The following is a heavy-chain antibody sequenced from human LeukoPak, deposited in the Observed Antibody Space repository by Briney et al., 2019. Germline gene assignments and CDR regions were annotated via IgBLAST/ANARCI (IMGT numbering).Heavy chain of an antibody. CDR1: GFTFSSYW. D-gene: IGHD3-9*01. J-gene: IGHJ6*03. Sequence: GGSLRLSCAASGFTFSSYWMHWVRQAPGKGLVWVSRINSDGSSTSYADSVKGRFTISRDNAKNTTYLQMNSLRAEDTAVYYCARDEVLRYFDWTQYYYYYYMDVWGKGTTVTISS. CDR3: ARDEVLRYFDWTQYYYYYYMDV. CDR2: INSDGSST. V-gene: IGHV3-74*01.